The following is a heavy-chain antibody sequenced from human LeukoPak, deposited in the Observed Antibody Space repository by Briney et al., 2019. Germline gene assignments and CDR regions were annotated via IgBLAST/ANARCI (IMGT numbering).Heavy chain of an antibody. J-gene: IGHJ5*02. D-gene: IGHD3-22*01. CDR1: GFTFSSYG. Sequence: PGGSLRLSCAASGFTFSSYGMNWVRQAPGKGLEWVSSISSSSSYIYYADSVKGRFTISRDNAKNSLFLQMNSLRAEDTAVYYCARDLGQYYDTSDNWFDPWGQGTLVTVSS. V-gene: IGHV3-21*01. CDR2: ISSSSSYI. CDR3: ARDLGQYYDTSDNWFDP.